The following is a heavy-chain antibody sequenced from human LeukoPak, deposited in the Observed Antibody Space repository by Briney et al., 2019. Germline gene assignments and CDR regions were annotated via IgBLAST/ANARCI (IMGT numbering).Heavy chain of an antibody. CDR1: GFIFSAAW. Sequence: GGSLRLSCGASGFIFSAAWMTWVRQAPGKGLEWVATIKNDGSDKYYVDSVKGRFTLSRDNAKNLVYLQMNSLRVEDTAVYYCVNLGYSDGGQGTLVTVSS. CDR3: VNLGYSD. V-gene: IGHV3-7*01. D-gene: IGHD5-12*01. J-gene: IGHJ4*02. CDR2: IKNDGSDK.